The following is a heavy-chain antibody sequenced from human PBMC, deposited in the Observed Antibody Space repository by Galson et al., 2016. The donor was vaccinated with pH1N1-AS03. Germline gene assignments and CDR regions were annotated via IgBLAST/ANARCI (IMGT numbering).Heavy chain of an antibody. CDR2: IRSNGGST. D-gene: IGHD5-12*01. V-gene: IGHV3-64D*06. J-gene: IGHJ4*02. Sequence: SLRLSCAASGFTFSSYAMPWVRQAPGKGLEYVSGIRSNGGSTYNAESVKGRFTISSDNSKKTLYLQMTSLRVEDTAVYYCVTGAGCYDAAYQFDYWGQGTLVSVSA. CDR1: GFTFSSYA. CDR3: VTGAGCYDAAYQFDY.